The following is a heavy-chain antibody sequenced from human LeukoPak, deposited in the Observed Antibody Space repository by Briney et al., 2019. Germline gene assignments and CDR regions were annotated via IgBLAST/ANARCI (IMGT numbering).Heavy chain of an antibody. V-gene: IGHV4-30-2*01. CDR3: ARAPRAYCSGGSCYVDV. J-gene: IGHJ6*02. D-gene: IGHD2-15*01. CDR1: GGSISSGGYS. Sequence: SETLSLTCAVSGGSISSGGYSWSWIRQPPGKGLEWIGYIYHSESPYYNPSLKSRVTISVDRSKNQFSLKLSSVTAADTAVYYCARAPRAYCSGGSCYVDVWGQGTTVTVSS. CDR2: IYHSESP.